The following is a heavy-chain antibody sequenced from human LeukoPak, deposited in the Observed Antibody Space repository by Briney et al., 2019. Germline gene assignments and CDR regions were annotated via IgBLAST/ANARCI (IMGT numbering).Heavy chain of an antibody. J-gene: IGHJ4*02. V-gene: IGHV3-23*01. CDR3: AKPSVDTSMVDSHFDS. D-gene: IGHD5-18*01. CDR2: ISGSGGST. Sequence: PGGSLRLSCAASGFTFSTYAMSWVRQAPGKGLEWVSGISGSGGSTFYADSVKGRFTISRDNSKNTLYVQMTSLRAEDTAVYYCAKPSVDTSMVDSHFDSWGQGTLVTVSS. CDR1: GFTFSTYA.